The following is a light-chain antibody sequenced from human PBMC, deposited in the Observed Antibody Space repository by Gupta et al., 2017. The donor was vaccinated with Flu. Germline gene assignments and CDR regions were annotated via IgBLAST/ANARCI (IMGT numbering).Light chain of an antibody. CDR3: RQSRQLPYT. J-gene: IGKJ2*01. Sequence: DTVMTQTPLSLSVAPGQPASISCRSSQSLLHSDGNTYLYWYVQKPGQSPQLLMYEVSNRFSGVPDRFTGSGSGTYFTLKITRVEAEDVGVYYCRQSRQLPYTFGQGTNLQI. V-gene: IGKV2D-29*02. CDR2: EVS. CDR1: QSLLHSDGNTY.